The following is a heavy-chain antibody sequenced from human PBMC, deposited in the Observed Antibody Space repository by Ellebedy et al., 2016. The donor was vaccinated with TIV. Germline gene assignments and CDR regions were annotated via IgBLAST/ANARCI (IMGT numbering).Heavy chain of an antibody. D-gene: IGHD1-1*01. CDR2: SRNKAKSYTT. CDR1: Y. V-gene: IGHV3-72*01. Sequence: YMDWVRLAPGKGPEWVGRSRNKAKSYTTDYAASVKGRFTISRDDSKNSLYLQMNSLKTEDTAIYYCARDTTSDYWGQGALVTVSS. CDR3: ARDTTSDY. J-gene: IGHJ4*02.